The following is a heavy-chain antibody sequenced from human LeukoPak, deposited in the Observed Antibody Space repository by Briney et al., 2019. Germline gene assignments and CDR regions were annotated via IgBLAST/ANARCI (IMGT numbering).Heavy chain of an antibody. CDR1: GGSMSLYY. CDR2: IYTSGST. V-gene: IGHV4-4*09. Sequence: SEALSLTCTVSGGSMSLYYWNWIRQPPGKGLEYIGYIYTSGSTNYNPSLKSRVTISVDTSKNQFSLRLSSVTAADTAVYYCARHGSPVTPQSDNWLDPWGQGTLVTVSS. D-gene: IGHD4-17*01. J-gene: IGHJ5*02. CDR3: ARHGSPVTPQSDNWLDP.